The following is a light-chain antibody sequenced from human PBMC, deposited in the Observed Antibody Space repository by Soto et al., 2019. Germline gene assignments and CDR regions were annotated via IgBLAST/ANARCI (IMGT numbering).Light chain of an antibody. J-gene: IGKJ4*01. CDR3: QQYHSYPVT. CDR2: AAS. Sequence: DIQMTQSPSSLSASVGDTVTITCRASQDISNFLAWFQHKPGKAPKPLIYAASSLQSGVPSKFSGSVSGTDFTLTISSLQPEDFATYYCQQYHSYPVTFGGGTKVEIK. CDR1: QDISNF. V-gene: IGKV1-16*02.